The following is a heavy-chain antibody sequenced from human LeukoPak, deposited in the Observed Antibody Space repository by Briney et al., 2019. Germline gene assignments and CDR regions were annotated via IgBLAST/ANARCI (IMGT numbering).Heavy chain of an antibody. J-gene: IGHJ4*02. CDR2: INPDDGST. D-gene: IGHD1-26*01. CDR1: GFTFRKYW. V-gene: IGHV3-74*01. Sequence: GGSLRLSCAASGFTFRKYWLHWVRQAPGKGLVWVSRINPDDGSTGYADSVKGRFTISRDNAKSTLYLQMNSLRAEDTAVYYCAKNIKRVGATSPIDYWGQGTLVTVSS. CDR3: AKNIKRVGATSPIDY.